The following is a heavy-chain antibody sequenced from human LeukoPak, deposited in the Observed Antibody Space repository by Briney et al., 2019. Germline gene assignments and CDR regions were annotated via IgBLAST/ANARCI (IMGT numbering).Heavy chain of an antibody. CDR2: INPNSGGT. V-gene: IGHV1-2*02. Sequence: GASVKVSCKASGYTFTGYYMHWVRQAPGQGLEWMGWINPNSGGTNYAQKFQGRVTMTRDTSISTAYMELSRLRSDDTAVYYCARGRVVAATPGHYYYYMDVWGKGTTVTVSS. J-gene: IGHJ6*03. CDR1: GYTFTGYY. CDR3: ARGRVVAATPGHYYYYMDV. D-gene: IGHD2-15*01.